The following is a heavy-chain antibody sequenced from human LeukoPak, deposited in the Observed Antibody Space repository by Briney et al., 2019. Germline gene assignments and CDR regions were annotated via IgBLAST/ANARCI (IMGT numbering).Heavy chain of an antibody. V-gene: IGHV4-38-2*02. D-gene: IGHD6-13*01. CDR3: ASGEVELAAAVGGTFDY. CDR2: IYHSGST. Sequence: SETLSLTCTVSGYSISSGYYWGWIRQPPGKGLEWIGSIYHSGSTYYNPSLKSRVTISVDTSKNQFSLKLSSVTAADTAVYYCASGEVELAAAVGGTFDYWGQGTLVTVSS. CDR1: GYSISSGYY. J-gene: IGHJ4*02.